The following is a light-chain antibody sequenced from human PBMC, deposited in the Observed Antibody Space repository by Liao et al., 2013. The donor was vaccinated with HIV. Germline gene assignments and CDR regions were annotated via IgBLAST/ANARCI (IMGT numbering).Light chain of an antibody. Sequence: SYELTQPPSVSVAPGKTARITCGGDDFGTKRVHWYQQKPGQAPVLLIYHASDRPSGIPERFSGSNSGNTATLTISETQPMDEADYFCQAWDTSADVVFGGGTKLTVL. CDR1: DFGTKR. CDR2: HAS. CDR3: QAWDTSADVV. J-gene: IGLJ2*01. V-gene: IGLV3-21*01.